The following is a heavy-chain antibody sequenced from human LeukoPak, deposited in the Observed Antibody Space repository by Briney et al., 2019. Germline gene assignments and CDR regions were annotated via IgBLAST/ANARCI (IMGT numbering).Heavy chain of an antibody. CDR1: GYSFTNYW. CDR2: IYPDDSDT. CDR3: ARRGYSYGKLGYYYYYYMDV. J-gene: IGHJ6*03. V-gene: IGHV5-51*01. D-gene: IGHD5-18*01. Sequence: GESLKISCKGSGYSFTNYWIGWVRQLPGKGLEWVGIIYPDDSDTRYSPSFQGQVTISADKSISTAYLQWSSLKASDTAMYYCARRGYSYGKLGYYYYYYMDVWGKGTTVTVSS.